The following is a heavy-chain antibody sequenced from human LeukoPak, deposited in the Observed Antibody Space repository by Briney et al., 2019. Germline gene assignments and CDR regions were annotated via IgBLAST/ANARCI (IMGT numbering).Heavy chain of an antibody. CDR2: INHSVST. V-gene: IGHV4-34*01. Sequence: SETLSLTCAVYGGSFSGYYWSWIRQPPGKGLEWIGEINHSVSTNYNPSLKSRVTISVDTSKNQFSLKLSSVTAADTAVYYCARYCSSTSCYTPTFDYWGQGTLDTVSS. CDR1: GGSFSGYY. CDR3: ARYCSSTSCYTPTFDY. D-gene: IGHD2-2*02. J-gene: IGHJ4*02.